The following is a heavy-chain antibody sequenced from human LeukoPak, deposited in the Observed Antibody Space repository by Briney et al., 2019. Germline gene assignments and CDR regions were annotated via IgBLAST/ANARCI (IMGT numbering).Heavy chain of an antibody. V-gene: IGHV3-21*01. CDR1: GFTFSSYS. Sequence: GGSLRLSCAASGFTFSSYSMNWVRQAPGKGLEWVSSISSSSSYIYYADSVKGRFTISRDNAKNSLYLQMNSLRAEDTAVYYCAREHSASSIAARPLDYWGQGTLVTVSS. D-gene: IGHD6-6*01. J-gene: IGHJ4*02. CDR2: ISSSSSYI. CDR3: AREHSASSIAARPLDY.